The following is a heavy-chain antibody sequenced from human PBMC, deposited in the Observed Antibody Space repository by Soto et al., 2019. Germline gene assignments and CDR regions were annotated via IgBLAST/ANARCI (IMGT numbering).Heavy chain of an antibody. D-gene: IGHD3-10*01. CDR2: IFYSGTT. J-gene: IGHJ2*01. Sequence: QLQLQESGPGLVKPSETLSLTCTVSGGSISTSRYYWGWIRQPPGKGLEWIGSIFYSGTTYYNPSLKRRVTISVDTSKNQFSLTLTSVTAADTAVYYCARHVGSGCWYFDLWGRGTLVTVSS. CDR3: ARHVGSGCWYFDL. CDR1: GGSISTSRYY. V-gene: IGHV4-39*01.